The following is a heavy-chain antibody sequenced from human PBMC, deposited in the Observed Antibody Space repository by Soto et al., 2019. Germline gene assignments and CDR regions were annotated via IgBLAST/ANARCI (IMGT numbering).Heavy chain of an antibody. D-gene: IGHD2-2*01. Sequence: QVQLVQSGAEVKKPGSSVKVSCKASGGTFSSYAISWVRQAPGQGLEWMGGIIPIFGTAKYAQKFQGRVTITAEEPTSTAHMEMNSLRSEDTAVYYCERYPYCISTSCYADYHYGMDFG. CDR2: IIPIFGTA. J-gene: IGHJ6*01. CDR3: ERYPYCISTSCYADYHYGMDF. CDR1: GGTFSSYA. V-gene: IGHV1-69*12.